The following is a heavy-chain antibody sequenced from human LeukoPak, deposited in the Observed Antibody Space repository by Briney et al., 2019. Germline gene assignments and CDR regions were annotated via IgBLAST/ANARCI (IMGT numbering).Heavy chain of an antibody. CDR2: ISYDGSNK. V-gene: IGHV3-30-3*01. CDR3: ARDRGIAAAGELYY. Sequence: GWSLRLSCAASGFTFSSYAMHWVRQAPGKGLEWVAIISYDGSNKHHADSVKGRFTISRDNSENTLYLQMNSLRAEDTAVYYCARDRGIAAAGELYYWGQGTLVTVSS. CDR1: GFTFSSYA. J-gene: IGHJ4*02. D-gene: IGHD6-13*01.